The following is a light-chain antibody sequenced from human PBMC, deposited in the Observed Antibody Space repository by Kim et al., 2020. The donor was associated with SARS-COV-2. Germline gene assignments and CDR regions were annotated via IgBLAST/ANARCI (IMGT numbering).Light chain of an antibody. CDR1: KLGDKY. Sequence: SYELTQPPSVSVSPGQTASITCSGDKLGDKYACWYQQKPGQSPVLVIYQDSKRPSGIPERFSGSNSGNTATLTISGTQAMDEADYSCQAWDSSTGVFGGGTQLTVL. J-gene: IGLJ3*02. CDR3: QAWDSSTGV. CDR2: QDS. V-gene: IGLV3-1*01.